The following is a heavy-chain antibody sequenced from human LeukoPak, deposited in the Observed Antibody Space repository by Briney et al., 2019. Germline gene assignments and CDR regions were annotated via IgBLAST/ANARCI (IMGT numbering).Heavy chain of an antibody. CDR1: GGSFSGYY. J-gene: IGHJ4*02. CDR2: INHSGST. Sequence: SETLSLTCAVYGGSFSGYYWSWIRQPPGKGLEWIGEINHSGSTNYNPSLKSRVTISVDTSKNQFSLKLSSVTAADTAVYYCARTHITIFGVVEFDYWGQGTLVTVSS. D-gene: IGHD3-3*01. V-gene: IGHV4-34*01. CDR3: ARTHITIFGVVEFDY.